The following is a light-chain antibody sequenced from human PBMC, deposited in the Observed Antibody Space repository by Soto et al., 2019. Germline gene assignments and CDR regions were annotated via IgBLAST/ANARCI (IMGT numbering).Light chain of an antibody. CDR2: AAS. J-gene: IGKJ5*01. CDR3: QQLNSYPIT. CDR1: QGISSY. Sequence: IQLTQSPSSLSASVGDRVTITCRASQGISSYLAWYQQKPGKAPKLLIYAASTLQSGVPSRFGGSGSGTDFTLTISSLQPKDFATYYCQQLNSYPITFGQGTRLEIK. V-gene: IGKV1-9*01.